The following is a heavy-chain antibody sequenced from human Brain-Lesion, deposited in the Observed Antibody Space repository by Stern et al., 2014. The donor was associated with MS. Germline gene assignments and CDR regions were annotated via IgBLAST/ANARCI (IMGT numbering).Heavy chain of an antibody. V-gene: IGHV1-69*06. CDR3: AKDGPALVTNWFDP. D-gene: IGHD5-18*01. CDR2: IIPIFGSP. CDR1: GGTFGTYP. J-gene: IGHJ5*02. Sequence: MQLVESGPEVKQPGSSVQVSCKASGGTFGTYPITWLRQAPGQGLEWMGRIIPIFGSPNYAQKFQGRVTITADRSTTTVYMKLSSLKSDDAAVYYCAKDGPALVTNWFDPWGRGTLVTVSS.